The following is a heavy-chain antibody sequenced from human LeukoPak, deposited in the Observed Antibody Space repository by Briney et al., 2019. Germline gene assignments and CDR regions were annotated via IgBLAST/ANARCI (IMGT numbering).Heavy chain of an antibody. D-gene: IGHD3-10*01. CDR2: ICAYNGNT. CDR1: GYTFTSYG. J-gene: IGHJ1*01. CDR3: ARDQGITMVRGVIIHEYFQH. V-gene: IGHV1-18*04. Sequence: GASVKVSCKASGYTFTSYGLSWVRQAPGQGLEWMGWICAYNGNTNYAQKLQGRVTMTTDTSTSTAYMELRSLRSDDTAVYYCARDQGITMVRGVIIHEYFQHWGQGTLVTVSS.